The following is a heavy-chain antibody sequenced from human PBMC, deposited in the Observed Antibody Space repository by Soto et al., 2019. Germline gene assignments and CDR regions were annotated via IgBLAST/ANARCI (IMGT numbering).Heavy chain of an antibody. CDR1: GVTVSSNY. D-gene: IGHD6-19*01. CDR2: IFTGGST. Sequence: PGGSLRISCAASGVTVSSNYMSWVRQAPGKGLEWVSVIFTGGSTYYADSVKGRFTISRHSSMNTVYLQMDSLRAEDTAVYYCARDRQSSGWLDAFDIWGQGTMVTVSS. V-gene: IGHV3-53*04. J-gene: IGHJ3*02. CDR3: ARDRQSSGWLDAFDI.